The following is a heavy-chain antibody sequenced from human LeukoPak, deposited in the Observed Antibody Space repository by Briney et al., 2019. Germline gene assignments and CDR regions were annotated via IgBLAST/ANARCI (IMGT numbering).Heavy chain of an antibody. CDR3: ARGRNSGFDY. D-gene: IGHD2/OR15-2a*01. V-gene: IGHV6-1*01. CDR1: GDSVSGNSAVA. J-gene: IGHJ4*02. CDR2: TYYRSKWNN. Sequence: SQTLSLTCAISGDSVSGNSAVAWNWLRQSPSRGLEWLGRTYYRSKWNNDYAVCVKSRITIDPDTSKNQFSLHLNSVTPEDTAVYYCARGRNSGFDYWGQGTLVTVSS.